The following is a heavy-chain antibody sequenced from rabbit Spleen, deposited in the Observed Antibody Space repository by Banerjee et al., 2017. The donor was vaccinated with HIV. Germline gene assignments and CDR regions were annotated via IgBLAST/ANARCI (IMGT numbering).Heavy chain of an antibody. D-gene: IGHD1-1*01. J-gene: IGHJ4*01. Sequence: QEQLKETGGGLVQPGGSLTLSCTASGFSFSGSYYMCWVRQAPGRGLEWNACIYVGSSGSTYYANWAKGRFTISKTSSTTVTLQMTSLTAADTATYFCARFPDSRGYNLWGPGTLVTVS. CDR2: IYVGSSGST. V-gene: IGHV1S45*01. CDR3: ARFPDSRGYNL. CDR1: GFSFSGSYY.